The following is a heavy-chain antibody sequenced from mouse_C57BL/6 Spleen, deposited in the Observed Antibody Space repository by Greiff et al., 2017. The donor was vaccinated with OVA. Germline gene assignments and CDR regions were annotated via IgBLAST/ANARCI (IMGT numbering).Heavy chain of an antibody. Sequence: VQLQQPGAELVMPGASVKLSCKASGYTFTSYWMHWVKQRPGQGLEWIGEIDPSDSYTNYNQKFKGKSTLTVDKSSSTAYMQLSSLTSEDSAVYYCARSLLYYFDYWGQGTTLTVSS. J-gene: IGHJ2*01. V-gene: IGHV1-69*01. CDR2: IDPSDSYT. CDR3: ARSLLYYFDY. CDR1: GYTFTSYW.